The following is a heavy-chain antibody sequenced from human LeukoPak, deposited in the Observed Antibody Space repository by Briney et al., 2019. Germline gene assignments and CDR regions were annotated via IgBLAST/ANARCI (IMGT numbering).Heavy chain of an antibody. J-gene: IGHJ4*02. CDR1: GFTFSNYA. Sequence: GGSLRLSCAASGFTFSNYAMTWVRQAPGKGLEWVSGISGNGGSTYYADSVKGRFTISRDNSKNMLYLQMNSLRAEDTAVYYCAKDLTYCSGGSCYLVDYWGQGTLVTVSS. CDR3: AKDLTYCSGGSCYLVDY. V-gene: IGHV3-23*01. D-gene: IGHD2-15*01. CDR2: ISGNGGST.